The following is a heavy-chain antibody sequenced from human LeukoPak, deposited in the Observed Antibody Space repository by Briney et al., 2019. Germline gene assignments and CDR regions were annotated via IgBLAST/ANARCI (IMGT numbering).Heavy chain of an antibody. CDR3: ARQKAYYDILTGYYPRREVDY. V-gene: IGHV4-39*01. D-gene: IGHD3-9*01. Sequence: SETLSLTCTVSGGSISSSSYYWGWIRQPPGKGLEWIGSIYYSGSTYYNPSLKSRVTISVGTSKNQFSLKLSSVTAADTAVYYCARQKAYYDILTGYYPRREVDYWGQGTLVTVSS. CDR2: IYYSGST. CDR1: GGSISSSSYY. J-gene: IGHJ4*02.